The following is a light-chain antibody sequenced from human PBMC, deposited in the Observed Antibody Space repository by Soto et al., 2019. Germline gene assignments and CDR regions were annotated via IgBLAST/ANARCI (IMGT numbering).Light chain of an antibody. CDR3: QQYNSYWT. J-gene: IGKJ1*01. Sequence: DIQMTSSPSTLSASVGDRVTITCRASQSISSWLAWYQQKPGKAPKLLIYDASSLESGVPSRFSGSGSGTEFTLTISSLQPDDFATYYCQQYNSYWTFGQGTKVDIK. CDR1: QSISSW. CDR2: DAS. V-gene: IGKV1-5*01.